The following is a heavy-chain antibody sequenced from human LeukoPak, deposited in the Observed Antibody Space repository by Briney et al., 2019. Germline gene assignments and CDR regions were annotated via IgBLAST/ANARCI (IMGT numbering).Heavy chain of an antibody. CDR3: ARHVTIFGVVRGYYFDY. Sequence: SETLSLTCTVSGGSISSYYWSWIRQPPGKGLEWIGYIYYSGSTNYNPSLKSRVTISVDTSKNQFSLKLSSVTAADTAVYYCARHVTIFGVVRGYYFDYWGQGTLVTVSS. J-gene: IGHJ4*02. V-gene: IGHV4-59*01. D-gene: IGHD3-3*01. CDR2: IYYSGST. CDR1: GGSISSYY.